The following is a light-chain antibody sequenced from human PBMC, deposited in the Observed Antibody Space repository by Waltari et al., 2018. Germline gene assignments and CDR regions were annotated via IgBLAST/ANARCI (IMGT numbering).Light chain of an antibody. CDR2: DGV. CDR1: SSDVGGYDY. Sequence: QSVLTQPASVSGSPGQSITISCTGTSSDVGGYDYVSWYQQSPGKAPKLIIYDGVKRPSGVSTRFSASKSDNTASLTISGLQAEDEGDYYCCSYKRGATWVFGGGTALTVL. J-gene: IGLJ3*02. V-gene: IGLV2-14*03. CDR3: CSYKRGATWV.